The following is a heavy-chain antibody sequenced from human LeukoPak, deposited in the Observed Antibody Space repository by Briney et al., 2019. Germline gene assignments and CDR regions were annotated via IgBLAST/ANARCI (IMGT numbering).Heavy chain of an antibody. J-gene: IGHJ4*02. V-gene: IGHV4-4*07. D-gene: IGHD3-22*01. CDR2: IYTSGST. CDR1: GGSISSYY. Sequence: SETLSLTCTVSGGSISSYYWSWIRQPAGKGLEWIGRIYTSGSTNYNPSLKSRVTISVDKSKYQFSLKLSSVTAADTAVYYCARSSSSGYYYYFDYWGQGTLVTVSS. CDR3: ARSSSSGYYYYFDY.